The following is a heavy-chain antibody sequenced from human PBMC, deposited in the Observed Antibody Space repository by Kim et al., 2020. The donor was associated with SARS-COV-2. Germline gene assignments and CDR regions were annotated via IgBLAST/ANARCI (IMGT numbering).Heavy chain of an antibody. Sequence: GGSLRLSCAASGFTVSNNYLSWVRQAPGKGLEWVSVIYSDGSTYYADSVKGRFTISRDNSKNTLYLQVNSLRAEDTAVYYCARDTPTMATIYWGQGTVVT. V-gene: IGHV3-66*01. CDR1: GFTVSNNY. CDR2: IYSDGST. D-gene: IGHD5-18*01. J-gene: IGHJ4*02. CDR3: ARDTPTMATIY.